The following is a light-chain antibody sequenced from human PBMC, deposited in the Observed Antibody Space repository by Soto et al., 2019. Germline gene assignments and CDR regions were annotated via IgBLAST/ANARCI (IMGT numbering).Light chain of an antibody. CDR2: DAS. J-gene: IGKJ4*01. V-gene: IGKV3-15*01. CDR1: QSIGSA. Sequence: IVSTQSPATLSVSAWYGSTLSFRSSQSIGSAVAWYHQRSGQAPSLLIFDASIRVPTTPARFSGSVSGTEFTLTISSLESEDFGVYYCQQYNNWPRATFGGGTKV. CDR3: QQYNNWPRAT.